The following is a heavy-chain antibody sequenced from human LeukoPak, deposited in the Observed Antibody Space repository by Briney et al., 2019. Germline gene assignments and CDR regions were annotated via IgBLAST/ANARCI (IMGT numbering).Heavy chain of an antibody. CDR2: IRPMNSAV. CDR3: ASRPFETTVVPWDFY. Sequence: GESLKISCKGSGYNFNTYWVAWVRQLPGKGLEWMGIIRPMNSAVRYSPSFQGQVTISADRSINTAYLQWSSLTASDIAMYYCASRPFETTVVPWDFYWGQGTQVTVSS. J-gene: IGHJ4*02. V-gene: IGHV5-51*01. D-gene: IGHD4-23*01. CDR1: GYNFNTYW.